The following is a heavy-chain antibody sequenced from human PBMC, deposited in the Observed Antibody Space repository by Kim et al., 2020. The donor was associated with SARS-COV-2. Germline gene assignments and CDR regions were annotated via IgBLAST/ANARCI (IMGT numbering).Heavy chain of an antibody. J-gene: IGHJ6*02. CDR2: INSDGSST. Sequence: GGSLRLSCAASGFTFSSYWMHWVRQAPGKGLVWVSRINSDGSSTSYADSVKGRFTISRDNAKNTLYLQMNSLRAEDTAVYYCARDDHRIQLWFMVPYGMDVWGQGTTVTVSS. CDR1: GFTFSSYW. CDR3: ARDDHRIQLWFMVPYGMDV. D-gene: IGHD5-18*01. V-gene: IGHV3-74*01.